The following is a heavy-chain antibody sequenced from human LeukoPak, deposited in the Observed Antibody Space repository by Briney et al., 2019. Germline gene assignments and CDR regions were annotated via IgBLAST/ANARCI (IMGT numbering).Heavy chain of an antibody. CDR2: ISAYNGNT. Sequence: GASVKVSCKASGYTFTSYGISWVRQAPGQGLEWMGWISAYNGNTNYAQKLQGRVTMTTDTSTSTAYMELRSLRSGDTAVYYCARDEGYCSGGSCSYFDYWGQGTLVTVSS. J-gene: IGHJ4*02. CDR1: GYTFTSYG. CDR3: ARDEGYCSGGSCSYFDY. D-gene: IGHD2-15*01. V-gene: IGHV1-18*01.